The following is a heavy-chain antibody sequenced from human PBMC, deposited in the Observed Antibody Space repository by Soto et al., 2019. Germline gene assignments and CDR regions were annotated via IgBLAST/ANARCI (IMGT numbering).Heavy chain of an antibody. CDR3: ATLRGQPLGYYYHGMDV. J-gene: IGHJ6*02. Sequence: QVQLQQWGAGLLKPSETLSLTCVVHGGSFSGYYWNWIRQPPGKGLEWIGEINHSGSTIYNPSLESRVPLAADTSQNQFSPTLNSVTAADTAVYFCATLRGQPLGYYYHGMDVWGQGTTVTVSS. V-gene: IGHV4-34*01. CDR1: GGSFSGYY. D-gene: IGHD7-27*01. CDR2: INHSGST.